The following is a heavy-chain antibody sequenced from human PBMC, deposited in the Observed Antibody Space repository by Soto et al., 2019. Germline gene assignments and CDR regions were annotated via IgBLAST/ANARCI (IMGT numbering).Heavy chain of an antibody. D-gene: IGHD3-22*01. Sequence: ASETLSLTCTVSGGSLSSGGYYWSWIRQHPGKGLEWIGYIYYSGSTYYNPSLKSRVTISVDTSKNQFSLKLSSVTAADTAVYYCASEYYYDSSGYYYRSFDYWGQGTLVTVSS. CDR1: GGSLSSGGYY. V-gene: IGHV4-31*03. CDR2: IYYSGST. CDR3: ASEYYYDSSGYYYRSFDY. J-gene: IGHJ4*02.